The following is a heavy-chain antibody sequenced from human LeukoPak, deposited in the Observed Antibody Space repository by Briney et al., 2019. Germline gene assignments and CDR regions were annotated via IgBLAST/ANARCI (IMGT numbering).Heavy chain of an antibody. V-gene: IGHV3-7*04. CDR1: GFTFSSYW. CDR2: INQDGGEI. J-gene: IGHJ4*02. D-gene: IGHD3-10*01. CDR3: VRDSNTIYHPD. Sequence: GGSLRLSCAASGFTFSSYWMNWVRQAPGKGLEWVANINQDGGEIFYVDSLRGRFTISRDNAENSFYLQINGLRADDTAVYYCVRDSNTIYHPDWGQGTLVSVSS.